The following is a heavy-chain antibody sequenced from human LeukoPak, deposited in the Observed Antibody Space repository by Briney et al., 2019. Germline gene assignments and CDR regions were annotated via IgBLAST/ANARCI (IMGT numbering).Heavy chain of an antibody. CDR2: ISSSSSYI. J-gene: IGHJ6*03. D-gene: IGHD3-3*01. V-gene: IGHV3-21*01. CDR3: ARAPSKYDFWSGYHYYYMDV. CDR1: GFTFSSYS. Sequence: GGSLRLSCAASGFTFSSYSMNWVRQAPGKGLGWVSSISSSSSYIYYADSVKGRFTISRDNAKNSLYLQMNSLRAEDTAVYYCARAPSKYDFWSGYHYYYMDVWGKGTTVTVSS.